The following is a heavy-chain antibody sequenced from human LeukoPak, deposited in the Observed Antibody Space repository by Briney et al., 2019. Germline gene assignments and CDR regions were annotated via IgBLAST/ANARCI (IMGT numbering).Heavy chain of an antibody. CDR2: INPNSGGT. D-gene: IGHD2-2*01. CDR1: GYTFTGYY. J-gene: IGHJ3*02. V-gene: IGHV1-2*06. CDR3: ARPCSSTSCQFYDAFDI. Sequence: ASVKVFCKASGYTFTGYYMHWVRQAPGQGLEWMGRINPNSGGTNYAQKFQGRVTMTRDTSISTAYMELSRLRSDDTAVYYCARPCSSTSCQFYDAFDIWGQGTTVTVSS.